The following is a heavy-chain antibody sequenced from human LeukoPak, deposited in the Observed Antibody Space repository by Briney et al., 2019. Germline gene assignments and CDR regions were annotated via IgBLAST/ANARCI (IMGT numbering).Heavy chain of an antibody. V-gene: IGHV3-21*01. D-gene: IGHD3-16*02. Sequence: GGSLRLSCAASGSNFSNYSMNWVRQAPGKGLEWVSAITSGSRYIYYADSVKGRLTISRDNAKNSLYLQMNSLRAEDTAVYYCAMGDYIWGSYPQVEYWGQGTLVTVSS. CDR2: ITSGSRYI. CDR1: GSNFSNYS. CDR3: AMGDYIWGSYPQVEY. J-gene: IGHJ4*02.